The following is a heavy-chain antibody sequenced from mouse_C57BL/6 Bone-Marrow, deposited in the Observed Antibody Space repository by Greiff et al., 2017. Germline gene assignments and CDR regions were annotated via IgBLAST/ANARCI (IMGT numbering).Heavy chain of an antibody. D-gene: IGHD2-1*01. CDR3: ARRTLYYGNASTIYYAMDY. CDR2: IYPRSGNT. V-gene: IGHV1-81*01. CDR1: GYTFTSYG. J-gene: IGHJ4*01. Sequence: VKLMESGAELARPGASVKLSCKASGYTFTSYGISWVKQRTGQGLEWIGEIYPRSGNTYYNEKFKGKATLTADKSSSTAYMELRSLTSEDSAVYFCARRTLYYGNASTIYYAMDYWGQGTSVTVSS.